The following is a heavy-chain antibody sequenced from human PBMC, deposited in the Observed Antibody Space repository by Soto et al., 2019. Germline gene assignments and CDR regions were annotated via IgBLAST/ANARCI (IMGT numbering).Heavy chain of an antibody. D-gene: IGHD2-2*01. CDR3: ARGGGDIVVVPAAMPPSRELYYYGMDV. V-gene: IGHV1-46*01. J-gene: IGHJ6*02. CDR2: INPSGGST. Sequence: ASVKVSCKASGYTFTSYYMHWVRQAPGQGLEWMGIINPSGGSTSYAQKFQGRVTMTRDTSTSTVYMELSSLRSEDTAVYYCARGGGDIVVVPAAMPPSRELYYYGMDVWGQGTTVPVSS. CDR1: GYTFTSYY.